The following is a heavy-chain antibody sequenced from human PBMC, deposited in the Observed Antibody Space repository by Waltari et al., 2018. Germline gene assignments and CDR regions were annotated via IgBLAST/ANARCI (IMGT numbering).Heavy chain of an antibody. V-gene: IGHV5-51*01. CDR1: GYSFPKYW. CDR3: ARQNIHSYGYGYFDY. Sequence: DVQLVQSGAEVKKPGESLKISCEGSGYSFPKYWIGWVRQMPGKGLEWMGFIYPGDSTTNYSPSFQGQVTISADNSISTTYLQWSSLKASDTAMYYCARQNIHSYGYGYFDYWGQGTLVTVSS. CDR2: IYPGDSTT. J-gene: IGHJ4*02. D-gene: IGHD5-18*01.